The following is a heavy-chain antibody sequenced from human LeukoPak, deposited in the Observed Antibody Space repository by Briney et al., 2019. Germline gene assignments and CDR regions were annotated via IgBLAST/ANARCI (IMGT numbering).Heavy chain of an antibody. Sequence: GRSLRLSCAASGLSFRSYGMHWVRQAPGKGLEWVAVILYDGSNKYYADSVKGRFTISRDNSKNTLYLQMNSLTTEDTAVYYCAKAILFPVHLGVYQRTKISNFYYAMDVWGQGTTVIVSS. V-gene: IGHV3-30*18. CDR1: GLSFRSYG. D-gene: IGHD1-1*01. J-gene: IGHJ6*02. CDR3: AKAILFPVHLGVYQRTKISNFYYAMDV. CDR2: ILYDGSNK.